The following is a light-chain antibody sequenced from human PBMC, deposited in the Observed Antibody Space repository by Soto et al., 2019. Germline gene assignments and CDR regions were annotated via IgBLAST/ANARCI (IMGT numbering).Light chain of an antibody. Sequence: EIVXXQXPXTLSLSPGERATLSCRASQSLSSSYLAWYQHKPGQAPRLLIYGTSNRAPGIPDRFSGSGSGTDFTLTIRRLEPEDFAVFYCQQYDNSPYTFGQGTKLEIK. CDR1: QSLSSSY. J-gene: IGKJ2*01. V-gene: IGKV3-20*01. CDR2: GTS. CDR3: QQYDNSPYT.